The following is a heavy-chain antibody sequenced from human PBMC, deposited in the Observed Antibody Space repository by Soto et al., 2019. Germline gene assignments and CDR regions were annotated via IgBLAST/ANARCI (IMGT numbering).Heavy chain of an antibody. Sequence: GESLKISCKGSGYRFASYWIGWVRQMPGKGLEWMGIIYPGDSDTRYSPSFQGQVTISADKSISTAYLQWSSLKASDTAMYYCARPREAGKNYYGVDVWGQGTTVTVSS. J-gene: IGHJ6*02. D-gene: IGHD6-19*01. CDR1: GYRFASYW. CDR3: ARPREAGKNYYGVDV. CDR2: IYPGDSDT. V-gene: IGHV5-51*01.